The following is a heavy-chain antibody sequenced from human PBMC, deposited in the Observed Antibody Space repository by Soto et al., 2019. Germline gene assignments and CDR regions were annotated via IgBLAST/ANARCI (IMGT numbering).Heavy chain of an antibody. Sequence: QLQLQESGSGLVKPSQTLSLTCAVSGGSISSGGYSWSWIRQPPGKGLEWIGYIYHSGSTYYNPSTXSXXTVSVDTSKNQFFLKLSSVTAADTAVYYCARVPDRWGQGTLVTVSS. V-gene: IGHV4-30-2*01. D-gene: IGHD2-2*01. CDR2: IYHSGST. J-gene: IGHJ5*02. CDR1: GGSISSGGYS. CDR3: ARVPDR.